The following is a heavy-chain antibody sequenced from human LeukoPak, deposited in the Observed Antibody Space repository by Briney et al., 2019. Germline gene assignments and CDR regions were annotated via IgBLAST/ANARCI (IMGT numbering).Heavy chain of an antibody. CDR1: GGSISSSSYY. V-gene: IGHV4-39*07. CDR3: ARDFAGSDY. CDR2: IYYSGST. J-gene: IGHJ4*02. Sequence: SETLSLTCTVSGGSISSSSYYWGWIRQPPGKGLEWIGSIYYSGSTYYNPSLKSRVTISVDTSKNQFSLKLSSVTAADTAVYYCARDFAGSDYWGQGTLVTVSS. D-gene: IGHD1-1*01.